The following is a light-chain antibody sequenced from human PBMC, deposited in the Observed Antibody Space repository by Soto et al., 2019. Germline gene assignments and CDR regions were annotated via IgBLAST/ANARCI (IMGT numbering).Light chain of an antibody. CDR3: MQALQFPLT. Sequence: DIVMTQSPLSLPVTHGEPASISCRSSHSLLHINGYNYLDWYLQKPGQSPQLLIYLGSNRVSGVPDRFSGSGSGTDFTLKISRVEAEDVGVYYCMQALQFPLTFGGGTKVDI. V-gene: IGKV2-28*01. CDR2: LGS. CDR1: HSLLHINGYNY. J-gene: IGKJ4*01.